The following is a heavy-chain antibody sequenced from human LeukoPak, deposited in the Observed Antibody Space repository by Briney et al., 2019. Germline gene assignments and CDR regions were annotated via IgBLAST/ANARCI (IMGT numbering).Heavy chain of an antibody. D-gene: IGHD4-23*01. J-gene: IGHJ4*02. CDR3: ARDLLNEGNHLDY. CDR2: VYYSGSA. Sequence: SETLSLTCTVSGGSLSDTSFYWGWIRQPPGKGLEWIGSVYYSGSAYYNPSLKSRVTISVDTSKNQFSLRLSSVTAADTAVYYCARDLLNEGNHLDYWGQGTLVTVSS. CDR1: GGSLSDTSFY. V-gene: IGHV4-39*02.